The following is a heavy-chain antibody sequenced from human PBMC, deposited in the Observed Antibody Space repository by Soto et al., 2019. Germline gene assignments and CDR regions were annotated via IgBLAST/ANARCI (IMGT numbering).Heavy chain of an antibody. D-gene: IGHD2-2*01. CDR3: ARARFCTSTSCYHYFDF. Sequence: PSETLSLTCTVSGGSISDYSSSHYWSWIRQPAGKGLEWVGRVSTSGHPTYSPSLKSRVTMSLDTSKNQFSLTVNSVTAADTAVYYCARARFCTSTSCYHYFDFWGQGTLVTVS. CDR2: VSTSGHP. J-gene: IGHJ4*02. CDR1: GGSISDYSSSHY. V-gene: IGHV4-4*07.